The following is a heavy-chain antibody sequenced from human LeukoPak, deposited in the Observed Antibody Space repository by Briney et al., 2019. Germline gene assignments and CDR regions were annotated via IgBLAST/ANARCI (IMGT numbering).Heavy chain of an antibody. Sequence: PETLSLTCTVSGGSISSYYWSWIRQPAGKGLEWIGRLYTSGSTNYNPSLKSRVTMSIDTSKNQFSLKLSSVTAADTAVYYCARDRGHYDGSGYLFDYWGQGTLVTVSS. J-gene: IGHJ4*02. D-gene: IGHD3-22*01. CDR2: LYTSGST. CDR1: GGSISSYY. CDR3: ARDRGHYDGSGYLFDY. V-gene: IGHV4-4*07.